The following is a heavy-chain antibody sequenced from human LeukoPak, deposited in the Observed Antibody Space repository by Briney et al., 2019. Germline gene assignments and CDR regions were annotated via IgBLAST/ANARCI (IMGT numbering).Heavy chain of an antibody. CDR2: IYSGGST. V-gene: IGHV3-53*01. CDR3: ASSRYYCDSSGYYY. D-gene: IGHD3-22*01. Sequence: PGGPLRLSCAASGFTVSSNYMSWVRQAPGKGLEWVSVIYSGGSTYYVDSVKGRFTISRDNSKNTLYLQMNSLRAEDTAVYYCASSRYYCDSSGYYYWGQGTLVTVSS. CDR1: GFTVSSNY. J-gene: IGHJ4*02.